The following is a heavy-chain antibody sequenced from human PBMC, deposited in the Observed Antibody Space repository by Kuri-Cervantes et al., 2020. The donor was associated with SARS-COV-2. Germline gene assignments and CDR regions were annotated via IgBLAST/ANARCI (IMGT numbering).Heavy chain of an antibody. Sequence: GGSLRLSCLASGFTFSSQWMFWVRQVPGKGLMWLPRINNDGSSTIYVDSVKGRFTTSRDNAKNSVFLQMNSLRPEDTGVYYCAMTGSYTSYGLGHWGQGTLVTVSS. CDR1: GFTFSSQW. CDR3: AMTGSYTSYGLGH. D-gene: IGHD5-18*01. V-gene: IGHV3-74*01. J-gene: IGHJ4*02. CDR2: INNDGSST.